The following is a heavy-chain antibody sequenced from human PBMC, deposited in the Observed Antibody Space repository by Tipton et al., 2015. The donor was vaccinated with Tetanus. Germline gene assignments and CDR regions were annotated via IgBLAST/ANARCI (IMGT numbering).Heavy chain of an antibody. CDR2: ISTTGHST. D-gene: IGHD3-16*01. Sequence: SLRLSCATSGFTFSSHAMNWVRQAPGKGLEWVSSISTTGHSTFYAASVKGRFTISRDNAQSSLFLQMNSLKAEDTALYYCAREESGGGFDYWGQGILVTVSS. CDR1: GFTFSSHA. V-gene: IGHV3-21*01. J-gene: IGHJ4*02. CDR3: AREESGGGFDY.